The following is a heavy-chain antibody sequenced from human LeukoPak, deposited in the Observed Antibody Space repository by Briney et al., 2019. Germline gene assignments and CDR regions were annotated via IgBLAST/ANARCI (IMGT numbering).Heavy chain of an antibody. J-gene: IGHJ5*02. V-gene: IGHV7-4-1*02. Sequence: ASVKVSCKASGYTFTSCAMYWVRQAPGQWLEWMGRINTNTGNPTYAQGFTGRFVFSLDTSVSTAYLQISSLKAEDTAVYYCARDPPIDFWSGYGFDPWGQGTLVTVSS. CDR1: GYTFTSCA. CDR3: ARDPPIDFWSGYGFDP. CDR2: INTNTGNP. D-gene: IGHD3-3*01.